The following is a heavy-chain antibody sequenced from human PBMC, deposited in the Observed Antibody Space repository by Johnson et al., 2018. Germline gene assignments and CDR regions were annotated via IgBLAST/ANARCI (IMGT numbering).Heavy chain of an antibody. CDR2: IFHSGIT. Sequence: QVQLQESGPGLVKPSQTLSLTCIVSGGSITSGDYYWGWIRQPPGKGLEWVGYIFHSGITYYNPSLKSRVTISLDAAKNQFSLKLSSVTAADAAIYYCAATGTGRTVTTAFDIWGQGALVNVSS. CDR1: GGSITSGDYY. D-gene: IGHD4-17*01. J-gene: IGHJ3*02. V-gene: IGHV4-30-4*01. CDR3: AATGTGRTVTTAFDI.